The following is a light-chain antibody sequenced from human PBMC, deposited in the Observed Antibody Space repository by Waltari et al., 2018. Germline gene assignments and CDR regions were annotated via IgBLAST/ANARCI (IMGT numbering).Light chain of an antibody. CDR2: DAS. CDR1: QSVDIY. V-gene: IGKV3-15*01. CDR3: QQYDSWPLT. J-gene: IGKJ4*01. Sequence: EILMTQSPATLSVSPGERATRSCRASQSVDIYLAWYQFKPGHPPRLLIFDASTRATGVPDTFRGTGSGTEFTLTISSLQSVDFAVYYCQQYDSWPLTCGGGTKVEI.